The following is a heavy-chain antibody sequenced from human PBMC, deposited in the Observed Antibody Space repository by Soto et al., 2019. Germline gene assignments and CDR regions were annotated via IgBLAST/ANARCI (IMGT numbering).Heavy chain of an antibody. CDR1: GFTFSDYA. V-gene: IGHV3-30*18. D-gene: IGHD6-19*01. Sequence: VHLVESGGGVVQPGRSLRLSWAASGFTFSDYAMHWVRQSPGKGLEWVAVVSHDGRNTHYADSVKGRFTISRDSSKNTVSLEMTSLRAEDTAVYYCAKGGRQWLVTSDFNYWGQGALVTVSS. J-gene: IGHJ4*02. CDR3: AKGGRQWLVTSDFNY. CDR2: VSHDGRNT.